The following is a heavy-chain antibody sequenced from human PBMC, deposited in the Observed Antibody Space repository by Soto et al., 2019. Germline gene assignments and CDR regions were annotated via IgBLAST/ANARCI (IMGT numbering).Heavy chain of an antibody. Sequence: ETLSLTCDVYGGSSGGYYWSWIRQPPGKGMEWIGYIYYSGSTNYNPSLKSRVTISVDTSKNQFSLKLSSVTAADTAVYYCARFVSGYNGDYYYYYYMDVWGKGTTVTVSS. CDR2: IYYSGST. D-gene: IGHD3-3*01. CDR3: ARFVSGYNGDYYYYYYMDV. V-gene: IGHV4-59*01. J-gene: IGHJ6*03. CDR1: GGSSGGYY.